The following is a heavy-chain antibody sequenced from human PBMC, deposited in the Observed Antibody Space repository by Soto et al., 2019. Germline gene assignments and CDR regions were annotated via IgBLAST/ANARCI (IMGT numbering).Heavy chain of an antibody. J-gene: IGHJ4*02. CDR2: ISYDGSNK. V-gene: IGHV3-30-3*01. CDR3: ARDRHLVATIGHWDY. D-gene: IGHD5-12*01. Sequence: QVQLVESGGGVVQPGRSLRLSCAASGFTFSSYAMHWVRQAPGKGLEWVAVISYDGSNKYYADSVKGRFTISRDNSKNTLYLQMNSLRAEDTAVYYCARDRHLVATIGHWDYWGQGTLVTVSS. CDR1: GFTFSSYA.